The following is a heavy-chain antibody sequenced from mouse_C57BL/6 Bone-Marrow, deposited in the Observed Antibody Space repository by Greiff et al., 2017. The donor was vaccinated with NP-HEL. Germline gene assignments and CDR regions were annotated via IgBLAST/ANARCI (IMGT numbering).Heavy chain of an antibody. Sequence: VQLQQPGAELVKPGASVKLSCKASGYTFTSYWMHWVKQRPGQGLEWIGMIHPNSGSTNYNEKFKSKATLTVDKSSSTAYMQLSSLTSEDSAVFYCASDRNYYPYYNSMDYWGQGTSVTVSS. CDR3: ASDRNYYPYYNSMDY. CDR1: GYTFTSYW. J-gene: IGHJ4*01. V-gene: IGHV1-64*01. D-gene: IGHD2-5*01. CDR2: IHPNSGST.